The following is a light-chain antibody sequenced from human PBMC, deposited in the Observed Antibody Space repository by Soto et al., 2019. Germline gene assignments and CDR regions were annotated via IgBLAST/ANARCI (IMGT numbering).Light chain of an antibody. J-gene: IGKJ1*01. Sequence: EIVMTQSPATLSLSPGEGATLSCKASQSIDTNLGWYQQKPGQVPRLLIYDASLRATGIPARFTGSGSGTDFTLTISSLEPEDFAVYYCQQRGNWPRTWAFGQGTKVDIK. CDR3: QQRGNWPRTWA. V-gene: IGKV3-11*01. CDR1: QSIDTN. CDR2: DAS.